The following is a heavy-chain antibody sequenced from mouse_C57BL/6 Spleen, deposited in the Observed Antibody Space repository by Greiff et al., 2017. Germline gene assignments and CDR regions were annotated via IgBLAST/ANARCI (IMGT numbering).Heavy chain of an antibody. CDR3: ARSDYYGSSPFAY. Sequence: VQLKQSGPELVKPGASVKISCKASGYTFTDYYMNWVKQSHGKSLEWIGDINPNNGGTSYNQKFKGKATLTVDKSSSTAYMELRSLTSEDSAVYYCARSDYYGSSPFAYWGQGTLVTVSA. CDR2: INPNNGGT. V-gene: IGHV1-26*01. D-gene: IGHD1-1*01. CDR1: GYTFTDYY. J-gene: IGHJ3*01.